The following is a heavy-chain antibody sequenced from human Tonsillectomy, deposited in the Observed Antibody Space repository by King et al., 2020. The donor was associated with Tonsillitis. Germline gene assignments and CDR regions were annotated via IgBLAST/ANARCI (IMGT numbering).Heavy chain of an antibody. D-gene: IGHD6-19*01. CDR3: ARTRHSSGWQSYFDY. CDR2: IDWEDDK. Sequence: VTLKESGPALVKPTQTLTLTCTFSGFSLSTSGMCVSWIRQPPGKALEWLARIDWEDDKYYSTSLKTRLTISKDTSKNQVVLTMTNMDPVDTATYYCARTRHSSGWQSYFDYWGQGTLVSVSS. V-gene: IGHV2-70*11. J-gene: IGHJ4*02. CDR1: GFSLSTSGMC.